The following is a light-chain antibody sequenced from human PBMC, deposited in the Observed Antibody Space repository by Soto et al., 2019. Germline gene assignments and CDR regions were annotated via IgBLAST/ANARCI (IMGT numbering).Light chain of an antibody. J-gene: IGKJ4*01. CDR1: QSINNY. CDR2: AAS. Sequence: DIQVTQSPSSLSASVGDRVTITCRASQSINNYVNWYQQKPGKAPKLLIYAASSLQGGVPSRFSGSGSGTDFTLTISSLQPGDFATYYCQQSNRAGTFGGGTKVDIK. V-gene: IGKV1-39*01. CDR3: QQSNRAGT.